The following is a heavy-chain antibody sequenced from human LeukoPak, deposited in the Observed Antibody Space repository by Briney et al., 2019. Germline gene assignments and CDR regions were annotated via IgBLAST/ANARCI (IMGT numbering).Heavy chain of an antibody. CDR3: AKGGRYSSSLLDY. CDR2: TRYDGSNK. Sequence: PGGSLRLSCAASGFTFSSYGMHWVRQAPGKGLEWVAFTRYDGSNKYYADSVKGRFTISRDNSKNTLYLQMNSLRAEDTAVYYCAKGGRYSSSLLDYWGQGTLVTVSS. J-gene: IGHJ4*02. V-gene: IGHV3-30*02. CDR1: GFTFSSYG. D-gene: IGHD6-13*01.